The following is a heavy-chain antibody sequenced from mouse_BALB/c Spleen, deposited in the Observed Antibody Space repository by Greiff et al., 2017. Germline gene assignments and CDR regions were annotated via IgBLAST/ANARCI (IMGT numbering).Heavy chain of an antibody. Sequence: EVQRVESGGGLVKPGGSLKLSCAASGFAFSSYDMSWVRQTPEKRLEWVAYISSGGGSTYYPDTVKGRFTISRDNAKNTLYLQMSSLKSEDTAMYYCATRGGYGNYVYWGQGTTLTVSS. V-gene: IGHV5-12-1*01. D-gene: IGHD2-1*01. J-gene: IGHJ2*01. CDR1: GFAFSSYD. CDR3: ATRGGYGNYVY. CDR2: ISSGGGST.